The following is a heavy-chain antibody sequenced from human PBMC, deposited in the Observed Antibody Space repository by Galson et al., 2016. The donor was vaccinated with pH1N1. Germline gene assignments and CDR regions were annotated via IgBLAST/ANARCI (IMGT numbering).Heavy chain of an antibody. Sequence: CAISGDSVSSNSAAWNWIRQSPSRGLEWLGRTYYRSKWYNDYAVSVKSRITTNPDTSKNQFSLQLNSVTPEDTAVYYCARDGIAAAGIRRDQYYFDYWGQGTLVTASS. CDR2: TYYRSKWYN. V-gene: IGHV6-1*01. CDR1: GDSVSSNSAA. J-gene: IGHJ4*02. D-gene: IGHD6-13*01. CDR3: ARDGIAAAGIRRDQYYFDY.